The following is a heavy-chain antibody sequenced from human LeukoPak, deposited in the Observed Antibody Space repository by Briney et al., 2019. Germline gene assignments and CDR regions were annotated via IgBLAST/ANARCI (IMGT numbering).Heavy chain of an antibody. CDR3: ARGSDSGGYYYGDFDY. V-gene: IGHV3-48*03. D-gene: IGHD3-22*01. Sequence: GGSLRLSCAASGFTFSSYEMNWVRQAPGKGLEWVSYMSSSSTTIYYADSVKGRFTISRDNAKNSLYLQMNSLRSEDTAVYYCARGSDSGGYYYGDFDYWGQGTLVTVS. CDR1: GFTFSSYE. J-gene: IGHJ4*02. CDR2: MSSSSTTI.